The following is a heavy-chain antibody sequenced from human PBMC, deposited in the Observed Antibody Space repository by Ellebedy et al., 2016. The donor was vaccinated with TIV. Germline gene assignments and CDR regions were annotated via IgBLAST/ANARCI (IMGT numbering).Heavy chain of an antibody. CDR3: AHRRGRLGIFGDRPFDY. D-gene: IGHD3-16*01. J-gene: IGHJ4*02. CDR2: IHWSDDK. Sequence: SGPTLVXPTQTLTLTCTFSGFSLSTNGMAVGWIRQPPGKALEWLALIHWSDDKFYSPSLMSRLTITKDTSKTQVVLTMTNMDPVDTATYYCAHRRGRLGIFGDRPFDYWGQGILVTVSS. V-gene: IGHV2-5*01. CDR1: GFSLSTNGMA.